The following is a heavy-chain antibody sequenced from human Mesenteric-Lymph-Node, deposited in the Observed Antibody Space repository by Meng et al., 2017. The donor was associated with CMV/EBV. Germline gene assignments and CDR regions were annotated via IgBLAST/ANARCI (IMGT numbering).Heavy chain of an antibody. Sequence: ESLKISCTVSGGSISSSSYYWGWIRQPPGKGLEWIGSIYYSGSTYYNPSLKSRVTISVDTSKNQFSLKLSSVTAADTAVYYCARDYLWDYYYGMDVWGQGTTVTVSS. CDR2: IYYSGST. V-gene: IGHV4-39*07. CDR3: ARDYLWDYYYGMDV. CDR1: GGSISSSSYY. D-gene: IGHD3-16*02. J-gene: IGHJ6*02.